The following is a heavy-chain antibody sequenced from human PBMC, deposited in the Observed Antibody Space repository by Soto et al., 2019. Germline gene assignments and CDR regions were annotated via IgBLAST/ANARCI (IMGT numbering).Heavy chain of an antibody. Sequence: GGSLRLSCAASGFTFSSYAMSWVRQAPGKGLEWVSAISGSGGSTYYADSVKGRFTISRDNSKNTLYLQMNSLRAEDTAVYYCARCYYDISGYNYYYYGMDVWGQGTTVTVSS. V-gene: IGHV3-23*01. D-gene: IGHD3-22*01. CDR3: ARCYYDISGYNYYYYGMDV. CDR1: GFTFSSYA. J-gene: IGHJ6*02. CDR2: ISGSGGST.